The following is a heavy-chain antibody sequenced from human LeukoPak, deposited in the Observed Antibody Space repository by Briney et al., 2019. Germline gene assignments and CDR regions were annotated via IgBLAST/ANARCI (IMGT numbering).Heavy chain of an antibody. D-gene: IGHD2-2*01. CDR2: ISSSSSYI. V-gene: IGHV3-21*01. CDR1: GFTFSSYS. CDR3: ARDIVVVPAAIEAHNWFDP. Sequence: GGSLRLXCAASGFTFSSYSMNWVRQAPGKGLEWVSSISSSSSYIYYADSVKGRFTISRDNAKNSLYLQMNSLRAEDTAVYYCARDIVVVPAAIEAHNWFDPWGQGTLVTVSS. J-gene: IGHJ5*02.